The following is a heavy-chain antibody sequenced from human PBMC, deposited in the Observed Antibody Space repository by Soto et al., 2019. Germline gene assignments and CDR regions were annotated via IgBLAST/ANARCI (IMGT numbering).Heavy chain of an antibody. CDR2: ISSSSSYI. CDR1: GFTFSGYS. D-gene: IGHD3-10*01. J-gene: IGHJ5*02. CDR3: SRDTYYYGSGSYSP. V-gene: IGHV3-21*01. Sequence: EVQLVESGGGLVKPGGSLRLSCAASGFTFSGYSMNWVRQAPGKGLEWVSSISSSSSYIYYADSVKGRFTISRDHAKNSLYLQMNSLRAEDTAVYYCSRDTYYYGSGSYSPWGQGTLVTVSS.